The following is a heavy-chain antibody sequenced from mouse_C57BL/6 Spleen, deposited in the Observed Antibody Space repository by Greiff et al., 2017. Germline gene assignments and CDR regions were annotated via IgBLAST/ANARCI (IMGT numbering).Heavy chain of an antibody. V-gene: IGHV1-82*01. CDR3: ARGHYGSSPFAY. CDR2: IYPGDGDT. CDR1: GYAFSSSW. D-gene: IGHD1-1*01. J-gene: IGHJ3*01. Sequence: VKLMESGPELVKPGASVKISCKASGYAFSSSWMNWVKQRPGKGLEWIGRIYPGDGDTNYNGKFKGKATLTADKSSSTAYMQLSSLTSEDSAVYFCARGHYGSSPFAYWGQGTLVTVSA.